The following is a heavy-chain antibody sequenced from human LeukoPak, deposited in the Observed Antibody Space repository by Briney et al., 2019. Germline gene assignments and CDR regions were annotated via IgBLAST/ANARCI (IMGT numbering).Heavy chain of an antibody. Sequence: SETLSLTCTVSGGSISSSSYYWGWIHQPPGKGLEWIGSIYYSGSTYCNPSLKSRVTISVDTSKNQFSLKLSSVTAADTAVYYCARQREAYYYYMDVWGKGTTVTVSS. CDR2: IYYSGST. J-gene: IGHJ6*03. D-gene: IGHD1-26*01. V-gene: IGHV4-39*01. CDR3: ARQREAYYYYMDV. CDR1: GGSISSSSYY.